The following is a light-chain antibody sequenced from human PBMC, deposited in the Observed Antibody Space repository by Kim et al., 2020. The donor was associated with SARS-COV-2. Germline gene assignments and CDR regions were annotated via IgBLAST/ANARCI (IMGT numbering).Light chain of an antibody. CDR3: SSYAGSNNLV. CDR1: SSDVGGYNY. V-gene: IGLV2-8*01. Sequence: GHSGTISCTGTSSDVGGYNYVSWYQQHPGTAPKLMIYEVSKRPSGVPDRFSGSKSGNTASLTVSGLQAEDEADYYCSSYAGSNNLVFGGGTQLTVL. CDR2: EVS. J-gene: IGLJ3*02.